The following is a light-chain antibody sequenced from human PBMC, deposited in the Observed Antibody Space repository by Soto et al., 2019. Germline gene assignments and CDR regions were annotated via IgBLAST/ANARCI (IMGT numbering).Light chain of an antibody. Sequence: EMVMTQSPAILSVSTGESATLSCRASQSVNSNYLAWYQQHPGQPPRLLIYGISTRATGIPARFSGSGSGTEFSLTISSLQSEDFATYFCQQSYSSPQTFGQGTKVDIK. CDR3: QQSYSSPQT. CDR1: QSVNSN. V-gene: IGKV3-15*01. J-gene: IGKJ1*01. CDR2: GIS.